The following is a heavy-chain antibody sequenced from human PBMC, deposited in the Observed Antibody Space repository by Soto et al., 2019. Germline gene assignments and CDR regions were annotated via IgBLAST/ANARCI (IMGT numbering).Heavy chain of an antibody. CDR3: ARGQWLVQGHAFDI. D-gene: IGHD6-19*01. V-gene: IGHV1-3*04. CDR2: INTGNGNT. J-gene: IGHJ3*02. CDR1: GYTFTNYA. Sequence: VASVKVSCKASGYTFTNYAMHWVRQAPGHRLEWMGWINTGNGNTKSSQKFQGRVTITRDTSATTAYMELSSLRSEDTAVYYCARGQWLVQGHAFDIWGQGTMVTVSS.